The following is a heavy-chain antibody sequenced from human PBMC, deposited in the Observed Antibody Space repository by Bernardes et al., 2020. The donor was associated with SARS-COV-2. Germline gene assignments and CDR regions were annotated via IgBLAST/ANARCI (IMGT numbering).Heavy chain of an antibody. CDR1: GFTFNMYA. CDR2: ISGSGGPT. CDR3: AKGAEDYGKYPRPYHHYYGMDV. J-gene: IGHJ6*02. Sequence: VGSLRLSCAASGFTFNMYAMTWVRQAPGKGLEWVSGISGSGGPTYYADSVKGRFTISRDMPKNTLYLQMHSLRAEDTAVYYCAKGAEDYGKYPRPYHHYYGMDVWGRGTTVTVSS. V-gene: IGHV3-23*01. D-gene: IGHD4-4*01.